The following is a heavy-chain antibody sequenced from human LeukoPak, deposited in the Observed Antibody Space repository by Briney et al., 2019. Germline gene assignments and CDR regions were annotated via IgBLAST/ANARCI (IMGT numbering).Heavy chain of an antibody. V-gene: IGHV3-15*01. Sequence: GGSLRLSCAASGFTFSNAWMSWVRQAPGKGLEWVGRIKSKTDGGTTDYAAPVKGRITISRDDSKNTLYLQMNSLKTEDTAVYYCTTDSSTLLDAFDIWGQGTMVTVSS. CDR3: TTDSSTLLDAFDI. J-gene: IGHJ3*02. CDR1: GFTFSNAW. CDR2: IKSKTDGGTT.